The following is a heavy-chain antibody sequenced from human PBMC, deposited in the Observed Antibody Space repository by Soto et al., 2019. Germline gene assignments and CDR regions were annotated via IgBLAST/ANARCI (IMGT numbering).Heavy chain of an antibody. CDR3: ASGGNWFDP. J-gene: IGHJ5*02. CDR1: GGSIRNYY. CDR2: MYYNGNI. Sequence: TLSLTCNVSGGSIRNYYWTWVRQSPEKGLEWIGYMYYNGNINYNPSLKSRVTISIDTSKNQFSLTLQSETAADTAVYYCASGGNWFDPWGQGVLVTVSS. D-gene: IGHD3-16*01. V-gene: IGHV4-59*01.